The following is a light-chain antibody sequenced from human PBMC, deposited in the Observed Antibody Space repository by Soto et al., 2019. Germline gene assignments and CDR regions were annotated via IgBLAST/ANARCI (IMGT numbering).Light chain of an antibody. CDR3: QQYGRSRT. Sequence: LFSQSPDALSLTPGERSTLACRASQSISSYLAWYQQKPGQAPRILIYDASSRATGIPARFSGSGSRTIFILTVSRLEPEDVAVYYCQQYGRSRTFGQGTKVDIK. V-gene: IGKV3-20*01. CDR1: QSISSY. CDR2: DAS. J-gene: IGKJ1*01.